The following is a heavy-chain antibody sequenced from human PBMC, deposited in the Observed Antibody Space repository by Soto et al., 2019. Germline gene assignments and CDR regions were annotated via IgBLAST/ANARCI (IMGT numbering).Heavy chain of an antibody. CDR2: ISSSSSYI. Sequence: GGSLRLSCAASGVTCSSYSMSRVRQAPGKGLEWVSSISSSSSYIYYADSVKGRFTISRDNAKNSLYLQMNSLRAEDTAVYYCARELPPSGEAAAAPYYYYGMDVWGQGTTVTVSS. D-gene: IGHD6-13*01. CDR3: ARELPPSGEAAAAPYYYYGMDV. J-gene: IGHJ6*02. CDR1: GVTCSSYS. V-gene: IGHV3-21*01.